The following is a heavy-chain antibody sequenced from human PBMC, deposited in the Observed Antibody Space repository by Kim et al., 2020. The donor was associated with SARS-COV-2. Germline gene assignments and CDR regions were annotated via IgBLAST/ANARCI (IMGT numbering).Heavy chain of an antibody. CDR2: ISGSGGST. V-gene: IGHV3-23*01. D-gene: IGHD3-9*01. Sequence: GGSLRLSCAASGFTFSSYAMSWVRQAPGKGLEWVSAISGSGGSTYYADSVKGRFTISRDNSKNTLYLQMNSLRAEDTAVYYCAKDRLRYFDWLLPTDAFDIWGQGTMVTVSS. J-gene: IGHJ3*02. CDR3: AKDRLRYFDWLLPTDAFDI. CDR1: GFTFSSYA.